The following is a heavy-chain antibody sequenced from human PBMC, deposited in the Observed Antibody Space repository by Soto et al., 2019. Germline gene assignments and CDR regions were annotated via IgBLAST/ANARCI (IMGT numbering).Heavy chain of an antibody. D-gene: IGHD3-9*01. CDR2: ISCNGGSK. CDR1: GVSFSSYG. J-gene: IGHJ6*02. Sequence: PGGSLRLSCAASGVSFSSYGMHGVRQAPGKGLECVAVISCNGGSKYYADSVKGRFTISRDNSKNTLYLQMSSLRAEDTAVYYCVKGETGYSNYYYYYGMDVWGQGTTVTVS. V-gene: IGHV3-64D*06. CDR3: VKGETGYSNYYYYYGMDV.